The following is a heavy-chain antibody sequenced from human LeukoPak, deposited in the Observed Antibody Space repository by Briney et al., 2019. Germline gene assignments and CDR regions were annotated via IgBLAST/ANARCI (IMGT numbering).Heavy chain of an antibody. CDR3: ARYVYSYSGSYFTSGGAFDI. D-gene: IGHD1-26*01. Sequence: SVKVSCKASGGTFSSYAISWVRQAPVQGLEWMGGIIPIFGTANYAQKFQGRVTITADESTSTAYMELSSLRSEDTAVYYCARYVYSYSGSYFTSGGAFDIWGQGTMVTVSS. V-gene: IGHV1-69*13. CDR1: GGTFSSYA. CDR2: IIPIFGTA. J-gene: IGHJ3*02.